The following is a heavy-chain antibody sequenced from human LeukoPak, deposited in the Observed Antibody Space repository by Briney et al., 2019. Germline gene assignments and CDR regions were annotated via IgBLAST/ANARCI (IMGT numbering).Heavy chain of an antibody. J-gene: IGHJ4*02. CDR3: VRESEYYFDHSASFDY. D-gene: IGHD3-22*01. CDR2: MSSDGNAM. Sequence: GRSLTLSCAASGFTFTTYLIHWVRQAPGKGLEWVAVMSSDGNAMFYADSVKGRFTISRDNSKNTSYLQMNSLRAEDTAVYYCVRESEYYFDHSASFDYWGQGTLVTVSS. V-gene: IGHV3-30-3*01. CDR1: GFTFTTYL.